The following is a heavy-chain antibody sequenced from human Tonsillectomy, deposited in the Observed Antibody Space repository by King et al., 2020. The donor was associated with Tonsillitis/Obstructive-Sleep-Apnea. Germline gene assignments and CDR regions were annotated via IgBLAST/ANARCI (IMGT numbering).Heavy chain of an antibody. V-gene: IGHV4-59*08. J-gene: IGHJ4*02. Sequence: LQLQESGPGLVKPSETLSLTCTVSGGSIGSDYWSWIRQPPGKGLEWIGYIYNSGSTSYNPSLKSRVTISLDTSKNQFSLKLKSVTAADTAVYYCATQTTVTYFVYWGQGTLVTVSS. D-gene: IGHD4-11*01. CDR1: GGSIGSDY. CDR2: IYNSGST. CDR3: ATQTTVTYFVY.